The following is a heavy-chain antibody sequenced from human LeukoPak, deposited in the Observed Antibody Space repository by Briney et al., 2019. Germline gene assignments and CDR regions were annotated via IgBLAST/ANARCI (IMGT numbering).Heavy chain of an antibody. CDR1: AYTFTGYY. Sequence: ASVKVSCKASAYTFTGYYMHWVRQAPGEGLEWMGWINPDSGGTNYAQKLQGRVTMTTDTSTSTAYMELRSLRSDDTAVYYCARMFASGGSCYGYWGQGTLVTVSS. D-gene: IGHD2-15*01. V-gene: IGHV1-2*02. CDR3: ARMFASGGSCYGY. J-gene: IGHJ4*02. CDR2: INPDSGGT.